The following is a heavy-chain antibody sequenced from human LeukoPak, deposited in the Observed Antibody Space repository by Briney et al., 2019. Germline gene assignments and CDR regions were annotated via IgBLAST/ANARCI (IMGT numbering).Heavy chain of an antibody. CDR2: VYRGATT. CDR3: AKGGYFDWLLFDY. J-gene: IGHJ4*02. CDR1: GFTVSSSY. Sequence: GGSLRLSCAVSGFTVSSSYMSWVRQAPGKGLEWVSVVYRGATTYYADPVKGRFTISRDNSKNTLYLQMNSLRAEDTAVYYCAKGGYFDWLLFDYWGQGTLVTVSS. D-gene: IGHD3-9*01. V-gene: IGHV3-53*05.